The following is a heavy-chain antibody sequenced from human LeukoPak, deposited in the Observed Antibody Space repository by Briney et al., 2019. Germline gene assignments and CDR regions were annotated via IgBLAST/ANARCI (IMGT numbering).Heavy chain of an antibody. D-gene: IGHD3-9*01. CDR3: ARDAYYDILTGYAEY. V-gene: IGHV1-18*01. CDR1: GYTFTSYG. J-gene: IGHJ4*02. Sequence: ASVKVSCKASGYTFTSYGISWVRQAPGQGLEWMGWISAYNGNTNYAQKLQGRVTMTTDTSTSTAYMELRSLRSDDTAVYYCARDAYYDILTGYAEYWGQGTLVTVSS. CDR2: ISAYNGNT.